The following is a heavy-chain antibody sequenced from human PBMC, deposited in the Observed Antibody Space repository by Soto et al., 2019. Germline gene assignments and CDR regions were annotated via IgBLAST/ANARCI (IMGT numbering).Heavy chain of an antibody. D-gene: IGHD6-13*01. CDR2: TYYRSKWYN. CDR1: GDSVSSNSAA. V-gene: IGHV6-1*01. CDR3: ARSKTGYSSSWYGDHNWFDP. Sequence: SQTLSLTCAISGDSVSSNSAAWNWIRQSPSRGLEWLGRTYYRSKWYNDYAVSVKSRITINPDTSKNQFSLQLNSVTPEDTAVYYCARSKTGYSSSWYGDHNWFDPWGQGTLVTSPQ. J-gene: IGHJ5*02.